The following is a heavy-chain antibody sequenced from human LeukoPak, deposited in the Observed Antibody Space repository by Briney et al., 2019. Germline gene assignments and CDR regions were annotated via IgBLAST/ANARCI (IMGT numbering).Heavy chain of an antibody. CDR3: ARSSWYDIIDY. Sequence: ASETLSLTCTVSGGSISSYYWSWIRQPPGKGLEWIGYIYYSGSGSTNYNPSLKSRVSISVDTSKNHFSLKLSSVTAADTAVYYCARSSWYDIIDYWGQGTLVTVSS. D-gene: IGHD6-13*01. CDR2: IYYSGSGST. J-gene: IGHJ4*02. V-gene: IGHV4-59*08. CDR1: GGSISSYY.